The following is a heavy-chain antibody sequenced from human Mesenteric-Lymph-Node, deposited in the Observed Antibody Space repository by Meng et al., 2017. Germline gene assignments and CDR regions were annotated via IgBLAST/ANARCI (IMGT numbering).Heavy chain of an antibody. V-gene: IGHV5-51*01. D-gene: IGHD3-3*01. Sequence: GESLKISCQSSGYSFTSYWIAWVRQMPGKGLEWMGITHPGVSDTRYSQSFQGQVSISTDKSISTAYLQWSSLNASDTSMYYCARHTLPPYVDFWIGYPFGDYYYYYGMDVWGQGTTVTVSS. J-gene: IGHJ6*02. CDR2: THPGVSDT. CDR3: ARHTLPPYVDFWIGYPFGDYYYYYGMDV. CDR1: GYSFTSYW.